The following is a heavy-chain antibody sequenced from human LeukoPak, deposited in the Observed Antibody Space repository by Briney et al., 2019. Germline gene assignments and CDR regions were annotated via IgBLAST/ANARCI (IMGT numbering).Heavy chain of an antibody. J-gene: IGHJ3*02. Sequence: GASVKVSCKASGYTLIDYYMHWVRQAPGQGLEWMGIMNPSGHSTSYAQKFQDRVTMTRDMSTSTVYMELGGLRSDDTAVYYCATFGKQTQCIDGVCYRPDAFDIWGQGTMVTVSS. V-gene: IGHV1-46*01. CDR2: MNPSGHST. D-gene: IGHD2-8*01. CDR1: GYTLIDYY. CDR3: ATFGKQTQCIDGVCYRPDAFDI.